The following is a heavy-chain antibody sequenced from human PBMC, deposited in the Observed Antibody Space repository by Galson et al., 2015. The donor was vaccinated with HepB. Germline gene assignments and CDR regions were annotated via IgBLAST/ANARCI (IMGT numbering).Heavy chain of an antibody. J-gene: IGHJ4*02. CDR3: ARIRGYSGYDLDY. D-gene: IGHD5-12*01. CDR1: GFTFSSYG. CDR2: IWYDGSNK. V-gene: IGHV3-33*08. Sequence: SLRLSCAASGFTFSSYGMHWVRQAPGKGLEWVAVIWYDGSNKYYADSVKGRFTISRDNSKNTLYLQMNSLRAEDTAVYYCARIRGYSGYDLDYWGQGTLVTVSS.